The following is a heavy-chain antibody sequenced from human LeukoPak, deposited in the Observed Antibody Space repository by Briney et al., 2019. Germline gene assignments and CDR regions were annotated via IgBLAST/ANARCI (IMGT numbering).Heavy chain of an antibody. CDR2: VYSGGST. V-gene: IGHV3-53*01. D-gene: IGHD6-19*01. Sequence: GGSLRLSCAASGFTVSTNYMNWVRQAPGKGLEWVSVVYSGGSTYYADAVKGRFTISRDDSKNTLYLQMSSLRAEDTAVYYCARGGYSSGWYRDWGQGTLVTVSS. J-gene: IGHJ4*02. CDR3: ARGGYSSGWYRD. CDR1: GFTVSTNY.